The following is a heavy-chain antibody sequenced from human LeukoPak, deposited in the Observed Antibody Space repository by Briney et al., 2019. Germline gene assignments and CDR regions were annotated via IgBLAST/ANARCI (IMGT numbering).Heavy chain of an antibody. V-gene: IGHV3-11*06. CDR2: ISSSSSYI. CDR3: GRGKYSSGWFDY. D-gene: IGHD6-19*01. CDR1: GFSFSSYY. Sequence: GGSLRLSCAASGFSFSSYYMSWIRQAPGKGLDWVSYISSSSSYINYADSVKGRFTISRDNAKNSLYLQMNSLRAEDTAVYYCGRGKYSSGWFDYWGQGTLVTVSS. J-gene: IGHJ4*02.